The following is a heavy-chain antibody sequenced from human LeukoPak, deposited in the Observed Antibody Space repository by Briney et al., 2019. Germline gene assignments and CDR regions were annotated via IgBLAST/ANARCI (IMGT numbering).Heavy chain of an antibody. J-gene: IGHJ4*02. D-gene: IGHD5-12*01. CDR3: ARVRQGGYGPFDY. CDR1: GGSFSGYY. CDR2: IYYSGST. Sequence: SETLSLTCAVYGGSFSGYYWSWIRQPPGKGLEWIGYIYYSGSTNYNPSLKSRVTISVDTSKNQFSLKLSSVTAADTAVYYCARVRQGGYGPFDYWGQGTLVTVSS. V-gene: IGHV4-59*01.